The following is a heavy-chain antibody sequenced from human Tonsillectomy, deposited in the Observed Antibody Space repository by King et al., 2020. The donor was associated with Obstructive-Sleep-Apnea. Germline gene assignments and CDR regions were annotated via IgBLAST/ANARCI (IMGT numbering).Heavy chain of an antibody. D-gene: IGHD5-12*01. J-gene: IGHJ4*02. V-gene: IGHV2-70*01. CDR1: GFSLTTSGLC. CDR3: ARTPCGYKFASYFDY. CDR2: IDRDDDK. Sequence: VTLKESGPALVKSPQTLTLTCSCSGFSLTTSGLCVSWIRQPPGKALEWLALIDRDDDKYYSTSLKTRLTISKDTSRNQVVLTMTNMNSVDTGTYYCARTPCGYKFASYFDYWGQGVLVTVSS.